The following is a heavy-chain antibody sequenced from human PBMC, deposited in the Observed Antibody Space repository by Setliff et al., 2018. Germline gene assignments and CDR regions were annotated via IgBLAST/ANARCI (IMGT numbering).Heavy chain of an antibody. J-gene: IGHJ6*03. CDR2: IQHDGSRE. CDR3: ASDLYIDACGGYCHLPFYFYYLDV. V-gene: IGHV3-30*02. D-gene: IGHD2-21*02. CDR1: GFVFSSYG. Sequence: QPGGSLRLSCGASGFVFSSYGLHWVRQAPGKGLEWVSFIQHDGSREFYGDPMKGRFIISRDNSKNTLYLQMNSLSAEDTAVYYGASDLYIDACGGYCHLPFYFYYLDVWGKGTTVTVSS.